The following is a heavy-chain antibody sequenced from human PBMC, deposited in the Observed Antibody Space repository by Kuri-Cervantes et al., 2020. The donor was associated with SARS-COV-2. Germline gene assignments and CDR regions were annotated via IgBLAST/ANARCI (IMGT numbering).Heavy chain of an antibody. CDR3: ARDVGGDPYGY. J-gene: IGHJ4*02. CDR2: ISSSSSTI. Sequence: GESLKISCAASGFTFITYGIHWVRQAPGKGLEWVSYISSSSSTIYCADSVKGRFTISRDNAKNSLYLQMNSLRDGDTAVYYCARDVGGDPYGYWGQGTLVTVSS. D-gene: IGHD2-15*01. CDR1: GFTFITYG. V-gene: IGHV3-48*02.